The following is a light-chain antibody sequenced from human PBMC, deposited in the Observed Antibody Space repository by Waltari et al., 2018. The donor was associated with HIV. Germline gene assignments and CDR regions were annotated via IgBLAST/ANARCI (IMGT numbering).Light chain of an antibody. CDR3: CSYTSTSSFVM. V-gene: IGLV2-11*01. CDR2: DVS. Sequence: QSALTQPRSVSGSPGQSVTIPCTGTSSDVGGYNYVSWYQQHPGKAPKLMIYDVSKRPSGVPDRFSGSKSGNTASLTISGLQAEDEADYYCCSYTSTSSFVMFGGGTKLTVV. CDR1: SSDVGGYNY. J-gene: IGLJ3*02.